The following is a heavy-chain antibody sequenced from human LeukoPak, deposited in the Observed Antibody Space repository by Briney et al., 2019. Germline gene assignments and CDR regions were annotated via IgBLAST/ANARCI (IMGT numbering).Heavy chain of an antibody. CDR2: IIPILGIA. D-gene: IGHD2-2*02. CDR3: ARMGCSSTSCYTGYYYYYMDV. V-gene: IGHV1-69*10. CDR1: GGTFSSYA. Sequence: SVKVSCKASGGTFSSYAISWVRQAPGQGLEWMGGIIPILGIANYAQKFQGRVTITADKSTSTAYMELSSLRSEDTAVYYCARMGCSSTSCYTGYYYYYMDVWGKGTTVTVSS. J-gene: IGHJ6*03.